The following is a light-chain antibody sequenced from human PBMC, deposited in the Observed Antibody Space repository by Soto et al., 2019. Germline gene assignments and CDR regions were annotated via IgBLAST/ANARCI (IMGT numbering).Light chain of an antibody. Sequence: QSVLTQSPSASASLGASVKLTCTLSSGHSNYAIAWHQQRPEKGPRYLMKLNSDGSHSKGDGIPDRFSGSSSGAERYLTISSLQSEDEADYYCQTWVTGIQVFGGGTQLTVL. V-gene: IGLV4-69*01. J-gene: IGLJ2*01. CDR3: QTWVTGIQV. CDR1: SGHSNYA. CDR2: LNSDGSH.